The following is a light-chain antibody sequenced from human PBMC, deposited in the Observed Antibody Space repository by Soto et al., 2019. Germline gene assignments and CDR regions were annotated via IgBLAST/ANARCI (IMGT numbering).Light chain of an antibody. Sequence: EIVLTHSPGTLSLSPGERATLSCRASQSVSSSYLAWYQQKPGQAPRLLIYDASSRATGIPDRFSGSGSGTDFTLTISRLESEDFAVYFCQQYGSSPRTFGQGTKVDIK. J-gene: IGKJ1*01. CDR3: QQYGSSPRT. CDR1: QSVSSSY. CDR2: DAS. V-gene: IGKV3-20*01.